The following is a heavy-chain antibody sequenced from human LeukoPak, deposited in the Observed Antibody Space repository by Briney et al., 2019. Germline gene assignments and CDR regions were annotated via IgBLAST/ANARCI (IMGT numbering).Heavy chain of an antibody. CDR3: AKGYGDPFDY. CDR2: IKQDGSEK. D-gene: IGHD4-17*01. CDR1: GFTFSSYW. J-gene: IGHJ4*02. Sequence: GGSLRLSCAASGFTFSSYWMSWVRQAPGKGLEWVANIKQDGSEKYYVDSVKGRFTISGDNAKNSLYLQLNSLRAEDTAVYYCAKGYGDPFDYWGQGTLVTVSS. V-gene: IGHV3-7*03.